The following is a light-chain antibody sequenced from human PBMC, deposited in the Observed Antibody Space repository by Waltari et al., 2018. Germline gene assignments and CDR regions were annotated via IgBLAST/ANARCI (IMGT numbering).Light chain of an antibody. CDR3: QQYDISPLT. V-gene: IGKV3-20*01. CDR2: GAF. J-gene: IGKJ4*01. Sequence: EIVLTQSPGTLSLSPGEGATLSCRTSQTISTTYLAWYQQKPGQAPTLLIYGAFSRAPGIPDRFTGSGSGTDFSLTISSLEPEDFATYYCQQYDISPLTFGGGTKVEIK. CDR1: QTISTTY.